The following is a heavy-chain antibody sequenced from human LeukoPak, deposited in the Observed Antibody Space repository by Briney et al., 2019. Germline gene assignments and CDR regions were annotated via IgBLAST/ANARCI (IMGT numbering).Heavy chain of an antibody. CDR3: ARGCGSLSLGY. CDR2: IQQHGSET. J-gene: IGHJ4*02. D-gene: IGHD1-26*01. Sequence: GGSLRLSCEASGFSFSNYWMSWVRQAPGKGLEWVANIQQHGSETYYVDSVKGRFTISRDNANNSLYLQMNSLRAEDTAVYYCARGCGSLSLGYWGQGTLVAVSS. CDR1: GFSFSNYW. V-gene: IGHV3-7*01.